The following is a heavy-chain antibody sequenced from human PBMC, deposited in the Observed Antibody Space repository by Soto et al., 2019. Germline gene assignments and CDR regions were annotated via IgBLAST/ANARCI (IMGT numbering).Heavy chain of an antibody. CDR3: ARVVYSSRWGLNWIHH. Sequence: ASVKVSCKASGYTFTSYYMHWVRQAPGQGLEWMGIINPSGGSTSYAQKFQGRVTMTRDTSTSTVYMELSSLRSEDTAVYYCARVVYSSRWGLNWIHHSGQATLVSVPS. J-gene: IGHJ5*02. D-gene: IGHD6-13*01. CDR1: GYTFTSYY. CDR2: INPSGGST. V-gene: IGHV1-46*01.